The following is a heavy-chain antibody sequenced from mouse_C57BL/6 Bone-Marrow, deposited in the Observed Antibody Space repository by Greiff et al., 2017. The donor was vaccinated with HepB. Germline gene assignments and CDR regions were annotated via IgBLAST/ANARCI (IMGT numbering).Heavy chain of an antibody. CDR3: AIRVDYYGSSYWYFDV. Sequence: VQLKQPGAELVKPGASVKLSCKASGYTFTSYWMHWVKQRPGQGLEWIGMIHPNSGSTNYNEKFKSKATLTVDKSSSTAYMQLSSLTSEDSAVYYCAIRVDYYGSSYWYFDVWGTGTTVTVSS. V-gene: IGHV1-64*01. CDR1: GYTFTSYW. J-gene: IGHJ1*03. D-gene: IGHD1-1*01. CDR2: IHPNSGST.